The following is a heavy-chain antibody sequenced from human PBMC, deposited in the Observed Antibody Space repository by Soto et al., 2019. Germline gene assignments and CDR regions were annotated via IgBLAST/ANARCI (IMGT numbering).Heavy chain of an antibody. CDR2: INHSGST. D-gene: IGHD3-10*01. J-gene: IGHJ4*02. V-gene: IGHV4-34*01. Sequence: QVQLQQWGAGLLKPSETLSLTCAVYGGSFSGYYWSWIRQPPGKGLEWIGEINHSGSTNYNPSLKSRVTISVDTSKNHFSLKLSSVTAADTAVYYCASGINRVGFGELFFDYWGQGTLVTVSS. CDR1: GGSFSGYY. CDR3: ASGINRVGFGELFFDY.